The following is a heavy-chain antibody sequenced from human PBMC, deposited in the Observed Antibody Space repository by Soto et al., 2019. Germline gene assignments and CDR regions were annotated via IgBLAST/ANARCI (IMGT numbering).Heavy chain of an antibody. V-gene: IGHV4-34*01. CDR2: INHSGRV. Sequence: KTSETLSLTCAVYGGSFSGHSWTWIRQSPGKGLEWIGDINHSGRVNYSPSLKSRVTISLDTSKNQLSLTLSAVTAADTAMYYCSTRAYDTNGYYRFDPWGQGTLVTVSS. J-gene: IGHJ5*01. CDR3: STRAYDTNGYYRFDP. D-gene: IGHD3-22*01. CDR1: GGSFSGHS.